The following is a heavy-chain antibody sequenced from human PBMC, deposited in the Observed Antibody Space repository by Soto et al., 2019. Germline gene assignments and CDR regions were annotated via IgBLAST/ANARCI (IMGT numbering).Heavy chain of an antibody. CDR1: GFTFSSYG. Sequence: GGSLRLSCAASGFTFSSYGMHWVRQAPGKGLEWVAVIWYDGSNKYYADSVKGRFTISRDNSKNTLYLQMNSLRAEDTAVYYCARDHGGSGSYYRPYYFDYWGQGTLVTVSS. V-gene: IGHV3-33*01. CDR2: IWYDGSNK. CDR3: ARDHGGSGSYYRPYYFDY. J-gene: IGHJ4*02. D-gene: IGHD3-10*01.